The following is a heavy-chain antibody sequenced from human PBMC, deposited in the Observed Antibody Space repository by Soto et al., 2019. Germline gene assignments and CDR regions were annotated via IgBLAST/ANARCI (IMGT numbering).Heavy chain of an antibody. CDR1: GGTFSSYA. J-gene: IGHJ4*02. CDR3: ARGGAVGCSGGSCYGIDY. Sequence: QVQLVQSGAEVKKPGSSVKVSCKASGGTFSSYAISWVRQAPGQGLEWMGGIIPIFGTANYAQKFQGRVTITADESTSTAYMELSSRRSEDTAVYYCARGGAVGCSGGSCYGIDYWGQGTLVTVSS. D-gene: IGHD2-15*01. CDR2: IIPIFGTA. V-gene: IGHV1-69*01.